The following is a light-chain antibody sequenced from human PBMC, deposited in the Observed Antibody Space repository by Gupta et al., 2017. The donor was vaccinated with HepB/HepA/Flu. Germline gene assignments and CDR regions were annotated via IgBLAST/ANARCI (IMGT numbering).Light chain of an antibody. V-gene: IGKV1-5*03. CDR3: QQYKSYSIT. J-gene: IGKJ5*01. CDR2: EIS. Sequence: DIQMTQSPSTLSASVGDRVSITCRASQSISSRLAWYQQKPGKAPTLLIYEISSLKSGVPSRFSGSGSGTEFTLTISSLQPDDFATYYCQQYKSYSITFGQWTRLEIK. CDR1: QSISSR.